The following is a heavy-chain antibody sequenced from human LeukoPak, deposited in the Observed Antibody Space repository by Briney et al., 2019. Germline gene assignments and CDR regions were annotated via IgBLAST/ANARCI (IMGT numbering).Heavy chain of an antibody. CDR2: IYYSGST. V-gene: IGHV4-59*01. CDR1: GTSINPYY. Sequence: PSETLSLTCAVSGTSINPYYWSWLRQPPGKGLKWIGYIYYSGSTNYNPSLKSRVTISIDTSENQVSLILRSVTAADTAVYYCAREVGDSDSDNWFDPWGQGTLVTVSS. J-gene: IGHJ5*02. CDR3: AREVGDSDSDNWFDP. D-gene: IGHD2-21*02.